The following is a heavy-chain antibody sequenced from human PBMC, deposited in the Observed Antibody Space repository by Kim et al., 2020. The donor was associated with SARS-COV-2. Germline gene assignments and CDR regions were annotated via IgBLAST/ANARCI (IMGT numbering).Heavy chain of an antibody. CDR1: GFTFSNYW. CDR3: ARATQGAFDV. V-gene: IGHV3-7*01. J-gene: IGHJ3*01. CDR2: IKQGGSEK. Sequence: GGSLRLSCAASGFTFSNYWMGWVRRAPGKGLEWVANIKQGGSEKYYVDAVKGRFTVSRDDARNSLFLQMNSLRAEDTAVYYCARATQGAFDVWGQGTVVTVS.